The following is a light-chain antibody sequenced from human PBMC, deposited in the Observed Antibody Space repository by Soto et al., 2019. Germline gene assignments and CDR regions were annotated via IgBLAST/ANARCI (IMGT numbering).Light chain of an antibody. CDR3: QQYNKWYT. Sequence: EIVMTQSPATLSVSPGERATLSCRASQSVSRKLAWYQQKPGQAPRLLIYGASTRATGIPARFSGSGSGTEFTLTISSLQSEDFAVYYCQQYNKWYTFGQGTKLEIK. CDR1: QSVSRK. CDR2: GAS. J-gene: IGKJ2*01. V-gene: IGKV3-15*01.